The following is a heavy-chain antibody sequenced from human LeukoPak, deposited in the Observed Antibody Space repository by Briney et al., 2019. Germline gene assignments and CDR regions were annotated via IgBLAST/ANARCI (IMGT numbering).Heavy chain of an antibody. CDR1: GGTFSSYA. CDR2: IIPIFGTA. Sequence: GASVKVSCKASGGTFSSYAISWVRQAPGQGLEWMGGIIPIFGTANYAQKLQGRVTMTTDTSTSTAYMELRSLRSDDTAVYYCARDGDTTVITKDWGQGTLVTVSS. D-gene: IGHD4-11*01. V-gene: IGHV1-69*05. CDR3: ARDGDTTVITKD. J-gene: IGHJ4*02.